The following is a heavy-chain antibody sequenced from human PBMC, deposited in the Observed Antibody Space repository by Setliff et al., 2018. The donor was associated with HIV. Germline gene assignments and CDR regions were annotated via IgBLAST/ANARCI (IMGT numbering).Heavy chain of an antibody. V-gene: IGHV4-34*01. J-gene: IGHJ4*02. CDR2: INHSGST. CDR3: ARELIAGNRYFDY. CDR1: GGSFSGYY. D-gene: IGHD6-13*01. Sequence: ASETLSLTCAVYGGSFSGYYWSWIRQPPGKGLEWIGEINHSGSTNYNPSLKSRVTISVDTSKNQFSLKLSSVTAADTAVYYCARELIAGNRYFDYWGQGTLVTVSS.